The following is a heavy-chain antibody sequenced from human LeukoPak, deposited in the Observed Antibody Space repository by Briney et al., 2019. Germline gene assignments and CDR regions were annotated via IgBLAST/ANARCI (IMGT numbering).Heavy chain of an antibody. D-gene: IGHD2-15*01. CDR3: ARGYCSGGSCYSGFDY. V-gene: IGHV4-39*01. CDR1: GGSISSSSYY. Sequence: SETLSLTCTVSGGSISSSSYYWVWIRQPPGKGLEWVGSIYYSGSTYYNPSLKSRVTISVDTSKNQFSLKLSSVTAADTAVYYCARGYCSGGSCYSGFDYWGQGTLVTVSS. CDR2: IYYSGST. J-gene: IGHJ4*02.